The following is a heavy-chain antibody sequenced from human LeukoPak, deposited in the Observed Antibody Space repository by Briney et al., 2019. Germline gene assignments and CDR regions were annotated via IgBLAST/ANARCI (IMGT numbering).Heavy chain of an antibody. Sequence: GGSLRLSCAASGFTVSSNYMSWVRQAPGKGLEWVSVIYSGGSTYYADSVKGRFTISRDNSKNTLYLQMNSLRAEDTAVYYCARARLCYYDSSGYQYYFDYWGQGTRVTVSS. CDR2: IYSGGST. D-gene: IGHD3-22*01. J-gene: IGHJ4*02. CDR3: ARARLCYYDSSGYQYYFDY. V-gene: IGHV3-53*01. CDR1: GFTVSSNY.